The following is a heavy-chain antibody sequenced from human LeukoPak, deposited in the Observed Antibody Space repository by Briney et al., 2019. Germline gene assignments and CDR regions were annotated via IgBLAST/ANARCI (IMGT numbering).Heavy chain of an antibody. J-gene: IGHJ4*02. CDR1: GGSISSSSYY. V-gene: IGHV4-39*07. CDR3: ARSSASRSSSGGVGY. CDR2: IYYSGST. Sequence: PSETLSLTCTVSGGSISSSSYYWGWIRQPPGKGLEWIGSIYYSGSTYYNPSLKSRVTISVDTSKNQFSLKLSSVTAADTAVYYCARSSASRSSSGGVGYWGQGTLVTVSS. D-gene: IGHD6-13*01.